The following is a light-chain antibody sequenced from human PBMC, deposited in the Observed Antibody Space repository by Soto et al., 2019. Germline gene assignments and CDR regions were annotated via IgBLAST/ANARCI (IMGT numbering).Light chain of an antibody. CDR1: SSDVGGYNY. Sequence: QSALTQPASVSGSPGQSITISCTGTSSDVGGYNYVSWYQQHPGKAPKLMIYEVSNRPSGVSNRFSGSKSGNTASLPISGLQAEDEAEYYCSSYTSSSTRVFGGGTKLTVL. CDR3: SSYTSSSTRV. CDR2: EVS. V-gene: IGLV2-14*01. J-gene: IGLJ3*02.